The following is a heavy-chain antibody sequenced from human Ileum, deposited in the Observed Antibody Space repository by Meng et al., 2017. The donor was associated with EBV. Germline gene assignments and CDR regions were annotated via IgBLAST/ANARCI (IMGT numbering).Heavy chain of an antibody. CDR3: ASSDYYRSDY. CDR1: GGSISRRDW. CDR2: TSHSGST. J-gene: IGHJ4*02. D-gene: IGHD3-22*01. V-gene: IGHV4-4*02. Sequence: VQLQEAGPGLVKPSEPLSLTCAVSGGSISRRDWWSWVRQPPGKGLEWIGETSHSGSTNYSPSLKSRVTISLDKSKNQLSLKLNSVTAADTAVYYCASSDYYRSDYWGQGTLVTVSS.